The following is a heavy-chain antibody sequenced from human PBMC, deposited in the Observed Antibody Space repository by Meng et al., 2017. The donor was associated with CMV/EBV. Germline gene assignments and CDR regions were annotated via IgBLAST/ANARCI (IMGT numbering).Heavy chain of an antibody. CDR3: ARGGVEMATIGYYFDY. D-gene: IGHD5-24*01. V-gene: IGHV4-34*01. CDR2: INHSGST. CDR1: GGSFSGYY. J-gene: IGHJ4*02. Sequence: QLMRWGAGLLNPSETLSLTCAVYGGSFSGYYWSWIRQPPGKGLEWIGEINHSGSTNYNPSLKSRVTISVDTSKNQFSLKLSSVTAADTAVYYCARGGVEMATIGYYFDYWGQGTLVTVSS.